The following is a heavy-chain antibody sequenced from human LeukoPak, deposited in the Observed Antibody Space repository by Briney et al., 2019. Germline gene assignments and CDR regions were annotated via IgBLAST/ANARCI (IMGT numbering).Heavy chain of an antibody. J-gene: IGHJ6*03. V-gene: IGHV4-39*07. Sequence: SETLSLTCTVSGGSISSSSYYWGWIRQPPGKGLEWIGSIYYSGSTYYNPSLKSRVTISVDTSKNQFSLKLSSVTAADTAVYYCARCLSFRYCSGGSCYSYFYYYYYYMDVWGKGTTVTVSS. CDR2: IYYSGST. D-gene: IGHD2-15*01. CDR1: GGSISSSSYY. CDR3: ARCLSFRYCSGGSCYSYFYYYYYYMDV.